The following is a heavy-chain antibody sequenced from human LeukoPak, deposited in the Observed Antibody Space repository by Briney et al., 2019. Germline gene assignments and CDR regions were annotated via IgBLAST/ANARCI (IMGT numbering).Heavy chain of an antibody. D-gene: IGHD6-6*01. CDR2: ISAYNGNT. CDR3: ARGSRSERNNWFDA. Sequence: ASVKVSCKALGYTFASYGINWVRQAPGQGLEWMGWISAYNGNTNYAQKLQGRVTLTTDTSKSTAYMELRSLRSDDTAVYFCARGSRSERNNWFDAWGQGTLVTVSS. V-gene: IGHV1-18*04. J-gene: IGHJ5*02. CDR1: GYTFASYG.